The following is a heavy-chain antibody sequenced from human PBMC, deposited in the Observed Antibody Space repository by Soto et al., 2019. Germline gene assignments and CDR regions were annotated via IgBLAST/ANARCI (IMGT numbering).Heavy chain of an antibody. CDR2: IIPIFGTA. CDR1: GGTISSYA. V-gene: IGHV1-69*13. D-gene: IGHD2-21*02. CDR3: ARSQPGRRSVVVTATFYYYGMDV. J-gene: IGHJ6*02. Sequence: GASVKVSCKASGGTISSYAISLVRQAPGQGLEWMGGIIPIFGTANYAQKFQGRVTITADESTSTAYMELSSLRSEDTAVYYCARSQPGRRSVVVTATFYYYGMDVWGQGTTVTVSS.